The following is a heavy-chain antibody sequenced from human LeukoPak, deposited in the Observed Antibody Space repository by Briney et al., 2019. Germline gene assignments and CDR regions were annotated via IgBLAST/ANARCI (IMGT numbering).Heavy chain of an antibody. CDR1: GYTFTSYY. V-gene: IGHV1-46*01. J-gene: IGHJ4*02. D-gene: IGHD2-2*01. CDR2: INPSGGST. Sequence: ASVKVSCKASGYTFTSYYMHWVRQAPGQGLEWMGIINPSGGSTSYAQKFQGRVTMTRDTSTSTVYMELSSLRSEDTAAYYCARDGRYCSSTSCYAGFSFDYWGQGTLVTVSS. CDR3: ARDGRYCSSTSCYAGFSFDY.